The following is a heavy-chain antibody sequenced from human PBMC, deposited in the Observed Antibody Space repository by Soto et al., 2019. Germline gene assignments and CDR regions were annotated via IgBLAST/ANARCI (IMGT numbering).Heavy chain of an antibody. Sequence: EVQLVESGGGLVKPGGSLRLSCAASGFTFSSYSMNWVRQAPGKGLEWVSSISSSSSYIYYADSVKGRFTISRDNAKNPLYLQMNSLRAEDTAVYYCARLVVGANRGDAFDIWGQGTMVTVSS. CDR3: ARLVVGANRGDAFDI. J-gene: IGHJ3*02. CDR1: GFTFSSYS. D-gene: IGHD1-26*01. V-gene: IGHV3-21*01. CDR2: ISSSSSYI.